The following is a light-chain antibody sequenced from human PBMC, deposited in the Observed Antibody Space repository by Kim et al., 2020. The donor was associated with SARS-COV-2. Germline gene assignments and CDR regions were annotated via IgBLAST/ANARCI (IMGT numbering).Light chain of an antibody. V-gene: IGLV2-14*03. CDR1: SSDVGGYNY. Sequence: QSIPISCTETSSDVGGYNYVSWYQQHPGKAPKLMIYDVSNRPSGVSNRFSGSKSGNTASLTISGLQAEDEADYYCSSYTSSSTLRVFGGGTQLTVL. CDR3: SSYTSSSTLRV. J-gene: IGLJ2*01. CDR2: DVS.